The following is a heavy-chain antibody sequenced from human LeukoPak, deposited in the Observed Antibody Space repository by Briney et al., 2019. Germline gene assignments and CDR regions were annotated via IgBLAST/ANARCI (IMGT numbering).Heavy chain of an antibody. J-gene: IGHJ4*02. V-gene: IGHV3-48*01. CDR3: ASGRNSYDFWSAREGY. CDR2: ISSSSSTI. CDR1: GFTFSSYS. D-gene: IGHD3-3*01. Sequence: QSGGSLRLSCAASGFTFSSYSMNWVRQAPGKGLEWVSYISSSSSTIYYADSVKGRFTISRDNAKNSLYLQMNSLRAEDTAVYYCASGRNSYDFWSAREGYWGQGTLVTVSS.